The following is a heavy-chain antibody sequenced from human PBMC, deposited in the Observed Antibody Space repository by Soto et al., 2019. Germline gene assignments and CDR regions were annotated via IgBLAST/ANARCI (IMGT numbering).Heavy chain of an antibody. CDR3: ARDEDCSSTSCYAVPPI. CDR2: IWYDGSNK. D-gene: IGHD2-2*01. CDR1: GFTFSSYG. Sequence: QVQLVESGGGVVQPGRSLRLSCAASGFTFSSYGMHWVRQAPGKGLEWVAVIWYDGSNKYYADSVKGRFTISRDNSKNTLYLQMNSLRAEDTAVYYCARDEDCSSTSCYAVPPILGKGTTVIVSS. V-gene: IGHV3-33*01. J-gene: IGHJ6*04.